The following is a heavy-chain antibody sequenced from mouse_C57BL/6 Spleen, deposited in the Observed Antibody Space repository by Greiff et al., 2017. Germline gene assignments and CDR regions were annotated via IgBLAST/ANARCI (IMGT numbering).Heavy chain of an antibody. Sequence: VQLQQSGAELVRPGASVKLSCTASGFNIKDDYMHWVKQRPEQGLEWIGWIDPENGDTEYASKFQGKATITADTSSNTAYLQLSSLTSEDTAVYYCTTHYSNFDYWGQGTTLTVSS. CDR2: IDPENGDT. CDR3: TTHYSNFDY. CDR1: GFNIKDDY. D-gene: IGHD2-5*01. V-gene: IGHV14-4*01. J-gene: IGHJ2*01.